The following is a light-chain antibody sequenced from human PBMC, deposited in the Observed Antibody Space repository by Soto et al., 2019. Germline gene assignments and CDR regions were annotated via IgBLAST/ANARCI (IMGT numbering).Light chain of an antibody. CDR2: GAS. Sequence: EIVMTQSPATLSVSPGKRATLSCRASQSVSSNLAWYQQKPGQAPRLLIYGASTRANGIPARFSGSGSGTEFTLTISSLQSDDFAMYYCQHYNNWPPWTFGQGTKVEIK. CDR1: QSVSSN. CDR3: QHYNNWPPWT. V-gene: IGKV3-15*01. J-gene: IGKJ1*01.